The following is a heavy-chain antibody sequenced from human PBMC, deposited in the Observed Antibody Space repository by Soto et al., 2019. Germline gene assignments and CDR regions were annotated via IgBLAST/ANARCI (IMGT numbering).Heavy chain of an antibody. J-gene: IGHJ4*02. CDR2: ISGSGGST. Sequence: GGSLRLSCAASGFTFSSYAMSWVRQAPGKGLEWVSAISGSGGSTYYADSVKGRFTISRDNSKNTLYLQMNSLRAEDTAVYYCAKSLEDYYDFWSGYSVSDYWGQGTLVTVSS. V-gene: IGHV3-23*01. CDR3: AKSLEDYYDFWSGYSVSDY. CDR1: GFTFSSYA. D-gene: IGHD3-3*01.